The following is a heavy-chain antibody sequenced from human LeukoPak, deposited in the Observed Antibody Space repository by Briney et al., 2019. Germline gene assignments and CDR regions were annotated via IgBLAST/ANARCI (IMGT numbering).Heavy chain of an antibody. J-gene: IGHJ4*02. D-gene: IGHD6-19*01. CDR2: IYPGDSGT. CDR3: ARRGPVPENGYYFDS. V-gene: IGHV5-51*01. CDR1: GYSFTTFW. Sequence: GESLKISCKGAGYSFTTFWIGWARQMPGKGLEWMVIIYPGDSGTRYGPSFQGQGTISVDTSTSTAYLKWSSPKASDTAIYYCARRGPVPENGYYFDSWGQGTLVTVSS.